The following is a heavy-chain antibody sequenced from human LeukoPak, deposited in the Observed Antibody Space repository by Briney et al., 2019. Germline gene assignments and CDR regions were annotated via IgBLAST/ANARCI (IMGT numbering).Heavy chain of an antibody. CDR2: INPSGGST. J-gene: IGHJ5*02. V-gene: IGHV1-46*01. Sequence: ASVKVSCKASGYTFTSYYMHWVRQAPGQGLEWMGIINPSGGSTSYAQKFQGRVTMTRDMSTSTVYMELSSLRSEDTAVYYCARDRADRNWFDPWGQGTLVTVSS. CDR3: ARDRADRNWFDP. D-gene: IGHD3-22*01. CDR1: GYTFTSYY.